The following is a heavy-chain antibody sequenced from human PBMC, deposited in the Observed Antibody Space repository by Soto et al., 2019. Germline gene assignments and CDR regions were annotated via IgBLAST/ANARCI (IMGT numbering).Heavy chain of an antibody. D-gene: IGHD3-9*01. Sequence: GASVKVSCKASGYTFTSYAMHWVRQAPGQRLEWMGWINAGNGNTKYSQKFQGRVTITRDTSASTAYMELSSLRSEDTAVYYCARGREVRYFDWLRNYYYYGMDVWGQGTTVTVSS. CDR1: GYTFTSYA. J-gene: IGHJ6*02. CDR2: INAGNGNT. V-gene: IGHV1-3*01. CDR3: ARGREVRYFDWLRNYYYYGMDV.